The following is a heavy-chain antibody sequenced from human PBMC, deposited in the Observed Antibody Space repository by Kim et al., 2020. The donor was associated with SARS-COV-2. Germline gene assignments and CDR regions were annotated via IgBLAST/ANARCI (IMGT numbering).Heavy chain of an antibody. V-gene: IGHV3-33*01. CDR1: GFTFSSYG. D-gene: IGHD3-3*01. CDR2: IWYDGSNK. CDR3: ARDAYYDFWSGPGHYMDV. Sequence: GGSLRRSCAASGFTFSSYGMHWVRQAPGKGLEWVAVIWYDGSNKYYADSVKGRFTISRDNSKNTLYLQMNSLRVEDTAVYYCARDAYYDFWSGPGHYMDVWGKGTTVTVSS. J-gene: IGHJ6*03.